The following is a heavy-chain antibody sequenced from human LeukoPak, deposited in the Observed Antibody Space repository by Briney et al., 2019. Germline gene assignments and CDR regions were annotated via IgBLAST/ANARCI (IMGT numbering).Heavy chain of an antibody. V-gene: IGHV1-69*05. CDR1: GGTYSSYA. CDR3: ATMTTDWLDDY. J-gene: IGHJ4*02. CDR2: IIPIFGTA. D-gene: IGHD4-11*01. Sequence: SVKVSCKASGGTYSSYAISWVRQAPGQGLEWMGGIIPIFGTANYAQKSQGRVTITTDESTSTAYMELSSLRSEDTAVYYCATMTTDWLDDYWGQGTLVTVSS.